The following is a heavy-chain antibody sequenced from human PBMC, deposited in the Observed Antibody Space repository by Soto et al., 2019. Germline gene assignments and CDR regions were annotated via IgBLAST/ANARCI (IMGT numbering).Heavy chain of an antibody. CDR2: IIPILGIA. V-gene: IGHV1-69*08. J-gene: IGHJ5*02. Sequence: QVQLVQSGAEVKKPGSSVKVSCKASGGTFSSYTISWVRQAPGQGLEWMGRIIPILGIANYAQKFQGRVTITADKSTSXAYMELSSLRSEDTAVYYCARDRPHDYGDYYWFDPWGQGTLVTVSS. D-gene: IGHD4-17*01. CDR1: GGTFSSYT. CDR3: ARDRPHDYGDYYWFDP.